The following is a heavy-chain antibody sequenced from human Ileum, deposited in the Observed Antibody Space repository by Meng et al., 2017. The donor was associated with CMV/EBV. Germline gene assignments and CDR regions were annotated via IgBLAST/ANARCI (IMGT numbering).Heavy chain of an antibody. CDR1: GFTFSRYG. J-gene: IGHJ6*02. CDR2: IWYDGSNE. Sequence: SLKISCAASGFTFSRYGMHWVRQTPGKGLEWVAFIWYDGSNEYYADSVKGRFTISRDNAKNSLYLQMNSLRAEDTAVYYCARDRAVTMIVVVIYGMDVWGQGTTVTVSS. V-gene: IGHV3-33*01. CDR3: ARDRAVTMIVVVIYGMDV. D-gene: IGHD3-22*01.